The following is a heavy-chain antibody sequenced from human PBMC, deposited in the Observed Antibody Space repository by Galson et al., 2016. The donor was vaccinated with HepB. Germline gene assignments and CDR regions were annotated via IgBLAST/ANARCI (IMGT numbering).Heavy chain of an antibody. CDR3: ARESGYDYLAQYCYYMDV. J-gene: IGHJ6*03. Sequence: SLRLSCAASGFTFSTYGMNWVRQAPGKGLEWVSYIGYTSTTILYADSVKGRFTISRDNAKNSLYLQMNSLRDEDTAVYYCARESGYDYLAQYCYYMDVWGKGTTVTVSS. V-gene: IGHV3-48*02. CDR1: GFTFSTYG. D-gene: IGHD5-12*01. CDR2: IGYTSTTI.